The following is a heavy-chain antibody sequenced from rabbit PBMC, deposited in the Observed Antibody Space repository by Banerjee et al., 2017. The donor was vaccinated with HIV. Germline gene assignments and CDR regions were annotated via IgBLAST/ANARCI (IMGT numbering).Heavy chain of an antibody. D-gene: IGHD4-2*01. J-gene: IGHJ4*01. CDR1: GFSFSSSYW. Sequence: QEQLEESGGDLVKPEGSLTLTCTASGFSFSSSYWLCWVRQAPGKGLEWIACIGAGSTGSTYYATWAKGRFTISKTSSTTVTLQMTSLTAADTATYFCARDAGYAGSNLWGPGTLVTVS. V-gene: IGHV1S45*01. CDR3: ARDAGYAGSNL. CDR2: IGAGSTGST.